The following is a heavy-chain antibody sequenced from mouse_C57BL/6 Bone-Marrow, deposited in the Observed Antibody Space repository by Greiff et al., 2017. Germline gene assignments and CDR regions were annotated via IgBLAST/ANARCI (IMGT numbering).Heavy chain of an antibody. CDR1: GFTFSSYG. CDR3: ARRSSSYAMDY. Sequence: EVKLMESGGDLVKPGGSLKLSCAASGFTFSSYGMSWVRQTPDKRLEWVATISSGGSYTYYPDSVKGRFTISRDNAKHTLYLQMSSLKSEDTAMYYYARRSSSYAMDYWGQGTSVTVSS. J-gene: IGHJ4*01. CDR2: ISSGGSYT. V-gene: IGHV5-6*02.